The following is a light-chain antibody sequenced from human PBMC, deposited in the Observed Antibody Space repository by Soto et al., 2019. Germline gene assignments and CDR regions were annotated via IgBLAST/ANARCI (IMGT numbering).Light chain of an antibody. CDR2: DVT. CDR3: CSYTSSSLYV. J-gene: IGLJ1*01. CDR1: SSDVGANNF. Sequence: QSALTQPRSVSGSPGQSVTISCIGTSSDVGANNFVSWYQLHPDKAPRLMIYDVTKRPSGVPNRFSGSKSGNTASLTISGLQAEDESDYYCCSYTSSSLYVFGTGTKLTVL. V-gene: IGLV2-11*01.